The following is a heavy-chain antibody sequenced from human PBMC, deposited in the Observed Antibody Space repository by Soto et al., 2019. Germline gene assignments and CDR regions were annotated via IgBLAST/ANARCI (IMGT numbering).Heavy chain of an antibody. CDR3: ARETYYYGSGNLGY. CDR1: GFTFSSYS. CDR2: ISSSSSYI. V-gene: IGHV3-21*01. D-gene: IGHD3-10*01. J-gene: IGHJ4*02. Sequence: EVQLVESGGGLVKPGGSLRLSCAASGFTFSSYSMNWVRQAPGKWLEWVSSISSSSSYIYYADSVKGRFTISRDNAKNSLYLQMNSLRADDTAVYYCARETYYYGSGNLGYCGQGTRVTVSS.